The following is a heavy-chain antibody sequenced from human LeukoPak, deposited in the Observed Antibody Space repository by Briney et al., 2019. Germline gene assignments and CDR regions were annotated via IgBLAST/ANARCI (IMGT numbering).Heavy chain of an antibody. J-gene: IGHJ6*03. V-gene: IGHV3-7*01. CDR2: IKQDGSEK. Sequence: GGSLRLSCAASGFTFSSYWMSWVRQAPGKGLEWVANIKQDGSEKYYVDSVKGRFTISRDNAKNSLYLQMNSLRAEDTAVYYCARDLQYSSGWYYYYYMDVWGKGTTVTVSS. D-gene: IGHD6-19*01. CDR3: ARDLQYSSGWYYYYYMDV. CDR1: GFTFSSYW.